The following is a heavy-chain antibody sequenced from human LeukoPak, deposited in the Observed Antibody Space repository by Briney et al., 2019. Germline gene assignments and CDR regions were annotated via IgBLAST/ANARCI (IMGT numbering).Heavy chain of an antibody. Sequence: PGGSLGLSCAASGFTFSSYSMNWVRQAPGKGLEWVSSISSSSSYIYYADSVKGRFTISRDNAKNSLYLQMNSLRAEDTAVYYCARDPGGSGSYYSLYYYYYMDVWGKGTTVTVSS. D-gene: IGHD3-10*01. J-gene: IGHJ6*03. CDR1: GFTFSSYS. CDR2: ISSSSSYI. CDR3: ARDPGGSGSYYSLYYYYYMDV. V-gene: IGHV3-21*01.